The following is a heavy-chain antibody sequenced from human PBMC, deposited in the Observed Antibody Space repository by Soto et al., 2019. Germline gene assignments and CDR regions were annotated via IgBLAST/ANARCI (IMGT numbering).Heavy chain of an antibody. V-gene: IGHV1-69*13. CDR1: GGTFSSYA. J-gene: IGHJ3*02. CDR2: IIPIFGTA. D-gene: IGHD3-9*01. Sequence: SVKVSCKASGGTFSSYAISWVRQAPGQGLEWMGGIIPIFGTANYAQKFQGRVTITADESTSTAYMELSSLRSEDTAVYYCASQAKGHYDILTGPEPDAFDIWGQGTMVTVSS. CDR3: ASQAKGHYDILTGPEPDAFDI.